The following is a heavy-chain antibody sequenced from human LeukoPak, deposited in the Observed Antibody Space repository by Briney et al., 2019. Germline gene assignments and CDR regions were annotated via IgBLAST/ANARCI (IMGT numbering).Heavy chain of an antibody. V-gene: IGHV3-11*06. D-gene: IGHD2-2*02. CDR2: ISSSSSYT. Sequence: GGSLRLSCAASGFTFSDYYMSWIRQAPGKGLEWVSYISSSSSYTNYADSVKGRFTISRDNAKNSLYLQMNSLGAEDTAVYYCARARIPGLPGYWGQGTLVTVSS. J-gene: IGHJ4*02. CDR1: GFTFSDYY. CDR3: ARARIPGLPGY.